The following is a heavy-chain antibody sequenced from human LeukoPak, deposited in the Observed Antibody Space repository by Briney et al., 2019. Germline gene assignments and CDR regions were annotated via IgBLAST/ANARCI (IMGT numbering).Heavy chain of an antibody. J-gene: IGHJ4*02. V-gene: IGHV4-30-2*01. CDR2: IYHSGST. CDR3: ARGATIGLVPYFDY. D-gene: IGHD5-12*01. Sequence: SSETLSLTCAVSGGSISSGGYSWSWIRQPPGKGLEWIGYIYHSGSTYYNPSLKSRVTISVDRSKNQFSLKLSSVTAADTAVYYCARGATIGLVPYFDYWGQGTLVTVSS. CDR1: GGSISSGGYS.